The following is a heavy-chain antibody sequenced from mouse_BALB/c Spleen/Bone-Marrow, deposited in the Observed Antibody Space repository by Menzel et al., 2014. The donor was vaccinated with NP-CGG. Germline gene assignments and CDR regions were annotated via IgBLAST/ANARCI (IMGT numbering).Heavy chain of an antibody. D-gene: IGHD3-1*01. CDR1: GYTFSNYW. CDR2: IYPGNSDT. J-gene: IGHJ2*01. V-gene: IGHV1-5*01. CDR3: TTLARSDFDY. Sequence: DVKLQESGTVLARPGAAVKMSCKASGYTFSNYWMHWLKQRPGQGLEWIGTIYPGNSDTTYNQKFKGKAKLTAVTSTSTAYMELSSLTNEDSAVYYCTTLARSDFDYWGQGTTLTVSS.